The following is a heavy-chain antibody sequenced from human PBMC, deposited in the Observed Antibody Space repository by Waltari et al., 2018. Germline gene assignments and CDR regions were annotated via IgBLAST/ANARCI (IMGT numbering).Heavy chain of an antibody. J-gene: IGHJ4*02. D-gene: IGHD3-10*01. V-gene: IGHV4-30-4*08. CDR1: GGSISSGDYY. CDR2: IYYSGST. Sequence: QVQLQESGPGLVKPSQTLSLTCTVSGGSISSGDYYWSWIRKPPGKGLEWIGYIYYSGSTYYNPSLKSRVTISVDTSKNQFSLKLSSVTAADTAVYYCARDNQYYYGSGSYYYFDYWGQGTLVTVSS. CDR3: ARDNQYYYGSGSYYYFDY.